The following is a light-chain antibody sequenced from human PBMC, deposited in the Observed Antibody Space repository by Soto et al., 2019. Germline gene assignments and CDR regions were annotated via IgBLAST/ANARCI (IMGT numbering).Light chain of an antibody. V-gene: IGKV1-27*01. CDR1: QGISNY. J-gene: IGKJ3*01. Sequence: DIQMTQSTSSLSASVGDRVTITCRASQGISNYLAWYQQKPGKVPKLLIYAASTLQSGVPSRFSGSGSGTDFTLTISNLEPKDVATYYCHKYNSAPITFDPGTKVDIK. CDR3: HKYNSAPIT. CDR2: AAS.